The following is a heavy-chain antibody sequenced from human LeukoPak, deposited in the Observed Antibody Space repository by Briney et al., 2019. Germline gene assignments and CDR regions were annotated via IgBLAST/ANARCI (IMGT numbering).Heavy chain of an antibody. Sequence: SETLSLTCTVSGGSISTYYWSWIRQPPGKGLEWIGYIYYSGSTSYNPSLKSRVTISVDTSKNQFSLKLSSVTAADTAVYYCAREGTYWGQGTLVTVSS. CDR2: IYYSGST. J-gene: IGHJ4*02. CDR3: AREGTY. V-gene: IGHV4-59*01. D-gene: IGHD1-7*01. CDR1: GGSISTYY.